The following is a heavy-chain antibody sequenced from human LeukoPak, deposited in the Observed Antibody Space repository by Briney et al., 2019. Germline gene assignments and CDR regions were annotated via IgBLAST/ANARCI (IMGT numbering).Heavy chain of an antibody. Sequence: PSETLSLTCGVYGGSFSVHYWTWIRQPPGKGLEWIGEINHSGNTNYNPSLKSRVTTSVDTSKNQFSLRLTSVTAADTAVYYCARGLIRYYPGSGTSGNFDYWGQGTLVTVSS. V-gene: IGHV4-34*01. CDR1: GGSFSVHY. J-gene: IGHJ4*02. CDR2: INHSGNT. CDR3: ARGLIRYYPGSGTSGNFDY. D-gene: IGHD3-10*01.